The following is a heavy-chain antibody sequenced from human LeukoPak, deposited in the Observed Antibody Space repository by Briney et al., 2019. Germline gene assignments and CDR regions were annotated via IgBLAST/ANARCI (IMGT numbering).Heavy chain of an antibody. V-gene: IGHV3-13*01. J-gene: IGHJ4*02. Sequence: PGGSLRLSCAASGFTFSNYDMHWVRQATGKGLEWVSAIGTADDTYYPGSVKGRFTISRENAKNSLYLQMNNLRAGDTAVYYCAGGGADYLVDYWGQGTLVTVSS. CDR2: IGTADDT. CDR1: GFTFSNYD. D-gene: IGHD2/OR15-2a*01. CDR3: AGGGADYLVDY.